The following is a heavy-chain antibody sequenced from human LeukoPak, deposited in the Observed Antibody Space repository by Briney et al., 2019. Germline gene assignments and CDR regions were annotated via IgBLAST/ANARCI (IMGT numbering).Heavy chain of an antibody. V-gene: IGHV3-7*01. CDR2: IKQDGSEK. D-gene: IGHD6-19*01. Sequence: GGSLRLSCAASGFTFSSFWMSWVRQAPGKGLEWVANIKQDGSEKYYVDSVKGRFTISRDNSKNTLYLQMNSLRAEDTAVYYCARDRSSMADFDYWGQGTLVTVSS. CDR3: ARDRSSMADFDY. CDR1: GFTFSSFW. J-gene: IGHJ4*02.